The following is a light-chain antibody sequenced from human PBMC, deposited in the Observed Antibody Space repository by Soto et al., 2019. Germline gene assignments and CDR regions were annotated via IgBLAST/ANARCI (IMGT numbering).Light chain of an antibody. CDR2: EVS. J-gene: IGLJ1*01. V-gene: IGLV2-14*01. CDR1: SSDVGGYNY. Sequence: SALTQPASVSGSPGQSITISCTGTSSDVGGYNYVSWYQQHPGKAPKLMIYEVSNRPSGVSNRFSGSMSGNTASLTISGLQAEDEADYYCSSYTSSSTRVFGTGTKVTVL. CDR3: SSYTSSSTRV.